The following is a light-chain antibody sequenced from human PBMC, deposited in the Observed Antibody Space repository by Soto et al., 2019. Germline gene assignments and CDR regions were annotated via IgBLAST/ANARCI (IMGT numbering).Light chain of an antibody. J-gene: IGKJ5*01. CDR3: QQRSNWPSIT. Sequence: EIVLTQSPCTLSFSPWERSTLSLRASQSVSSNLAWYQQKPGQAPRLLIYGASTRATGIPARFSGSGSGTDFTLTISSLEPEDFAVYYCQQRSNWPSITFGQGTRLEIK. CDR1: QSVSSN. CDR2: GAS. V-gene: IGKV3-11*01.